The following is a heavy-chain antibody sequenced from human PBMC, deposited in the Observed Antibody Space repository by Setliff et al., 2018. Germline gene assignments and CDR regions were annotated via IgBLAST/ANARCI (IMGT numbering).Heavy chain of an antibody. CDR1: GFTFERNG. V-gene: IGHV3-20*04. J-gene: IGHJ3*02. CDR3: TRFGRDDIGI. CDR2: INWDGKTT. D-gene: IGHD5-12*01. Sequence: GGSLRLSCAASGFTFERNGMNWVRQAPGKGLEWVSTINWDGKTTAYADSVKGRFTISRDNANRFLYLHMNSLRADDTALYYCTRFGRDDIGIWGQGTMVTVSS.